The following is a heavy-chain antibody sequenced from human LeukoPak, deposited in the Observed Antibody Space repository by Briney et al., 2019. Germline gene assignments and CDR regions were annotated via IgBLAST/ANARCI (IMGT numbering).Heavy chain of an antibody. D-gene: IGHD5-18*01. CDR3: ARVERYSYAHNS. Sequence: HPGGSLRLSCAASGFTFRDYSDYWMCWVRQAPGTGLEWVANIKQDGSEKYYVDSVKGRFTISRDNAKNSLFLQMNSLRAEDTVVYYCARVERYSYAHNSWGQGTLVTVSS. CDR2: IKQDGSEK. V-gene: IGHV3-7*01. CDR1: GFTFRDYSDYW. J-gene: IGHJ4*02.